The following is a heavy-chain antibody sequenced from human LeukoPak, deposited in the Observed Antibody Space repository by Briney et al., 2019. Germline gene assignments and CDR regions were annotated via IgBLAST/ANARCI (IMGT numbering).Heavy chain of an antibody. Sequence: ASVKVSCKASGYTFTSYDINWVRQATGQGLEWMGWMNPNSGNTGYAQKFQGRVTVTRNTSISTAYMELSSLRSEDTAVYYCARPYGDYPPGVDYYGMDVWGQGTTVTVSS. D-gene: IGHD4-17*01. CDR3: ARPYGDYPPGVDYYGMDV. J-gene: IGHJ6*02. CDR2: MNPNSGNT. V-gene: IGHV1-8*01. CDR1: GYTFTSYD.